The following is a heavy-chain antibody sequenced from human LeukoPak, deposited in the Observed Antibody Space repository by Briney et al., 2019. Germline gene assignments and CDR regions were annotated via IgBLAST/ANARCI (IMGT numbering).Heavy chain of an antibody. CDR3: ARHHSSSWYRDY. D-gene: IGHD6-13*01. CDR1: GYTFTGYY. CDR2: INPNSGGT. V-gene: IGHV1-2*02. Sequence: GTSVKVSCKASGYTFTGYYMEWVRQAPGQGLEWMGWINPNSGGTKYEQKFQGRVTMTRDTSISTAYMELSRLRFDDTAMYYCARHHSSSWYRDYWGQGTLVTVSS. J-gene: IGHJ4*02.